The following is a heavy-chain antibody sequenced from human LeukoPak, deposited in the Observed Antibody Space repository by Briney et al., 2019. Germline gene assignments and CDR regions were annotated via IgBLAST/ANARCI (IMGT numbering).Heavy chain of an antibody. V-gene: IGHV1-3*01. CDR1: GYTFTSYA. Sequence: GASVKVSCKASGYTFTSYAMHWVRQAPGQRLEWMGWINAGNGNTKYSQKFQGRVTITGDTSASTAYMELSSLRSEDTAVYYCATPGDGQQLVPAYWGQGTLVTVSS. CDR3: ATPGDGQQLVPAY. J-gene: IGHJ4*02. D-gene: IGHD6-13*01. CDR2: INAGNGNT.